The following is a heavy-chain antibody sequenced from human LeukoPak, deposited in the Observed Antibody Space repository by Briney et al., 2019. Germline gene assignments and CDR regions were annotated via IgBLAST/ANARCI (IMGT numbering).Heavy chain of an antibody. Sequence: PGGSLRLSCAASGFTFSSYEMNWVRQAPGKGLEWVSYISSSGSTIYYADSVKGRFTISRDTAKNSLYLQMNNLRAEDTAVYYCARGRKYSSGWSIFDSWGQGTLVTVSS. V-gene: IGHV3-48*03. CDR2: ISSSGSTI. CDR1: GFTFSSYE. J-gene: IGHJ4*02. D-gene: IGHD6-19*01. CDR3: ARGRKYSSGWSIFDS.